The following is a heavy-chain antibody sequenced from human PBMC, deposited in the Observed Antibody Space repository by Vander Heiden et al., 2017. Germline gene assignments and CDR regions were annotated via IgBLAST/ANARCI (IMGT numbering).Heavy chain of an antibody. Sequence: EVQLVASGGGLIQPGRSLRLSCADSAFTFADYAMHWVRQAPGKGLEWVSGISWNSGSIGYADSGKGRFTISRDNAKNSLYLQMNSLRAEDTALDYCAKDTKGVAQLRGDAFDIWGQGTMVTVSS. V-gene: IGHV3-9*01. D-gene: IGHD5-12*01. CDR2: ISWNSGSI. J-gene: IGHJ3*02. CDR1: AFTFADYA. CDR3: AKDTKGVAQLRGDAFDI.